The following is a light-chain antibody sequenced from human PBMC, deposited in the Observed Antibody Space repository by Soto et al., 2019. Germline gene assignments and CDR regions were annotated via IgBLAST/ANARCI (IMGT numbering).Light chain of an antibody. CDR3: QQSYSTLRT. CDR2: AAS. J-gene: IGKJ1*01. CDR1: QSISSY. V-gene: IGKV1-39*01. Sequence: DIRVAQSSSSLSASVGDTVTIPWLASQSISSYLNWYQQKPGKAPKLLIYAASSLQSGVPSRFSGSGSGTDFTPTISSLQPEDFATYYCQQSYSTLRTFGQGTKVDIK.